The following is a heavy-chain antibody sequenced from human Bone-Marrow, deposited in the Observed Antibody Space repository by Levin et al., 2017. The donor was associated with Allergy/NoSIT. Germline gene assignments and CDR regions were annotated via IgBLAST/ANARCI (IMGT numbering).Heavy chain of an antibody. CDR3: ARTTTTSSPNWYFDL. Sequence: AGGSLRLSCAASGFTFSSYWMHWVRQTPEKELAWVSRINTDGRSTSYADSVKGRFTISRDNAKNTLYLEMNSLRAEDTAVYYCARTTTTSSPNWYFDLWGRGTLVTVSS. CDR2: INTDGRST. CDR1: GFTFSSYW. V-gene: IGHV3-74*01. J-gene: IGHJ2*01. D-gene: IGHD4-17*01.